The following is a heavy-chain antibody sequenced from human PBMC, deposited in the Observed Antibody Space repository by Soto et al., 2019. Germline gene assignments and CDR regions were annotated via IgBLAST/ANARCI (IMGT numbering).Heavy chain of an antibody. CDR1: GFTITDYY. V-gene: IGHV3-11*01. J-gene: IGHJ6*02. CDR3: ARDQEGSGSHWLGYNYYAMDV. CDR2: ISSVGTTT. D-gene: IGHD3-10*01. Sequence: GGSLRLSCGASGFTITDYYMSWIRQAPGKGLEWVSHISSVGTTTYYADSVKGRFSISMDNAKNSLYLQMNSLRAEDTAVYYCARDQEGSGSHWLGYNYYAMDVWGQGTTVPVSS.